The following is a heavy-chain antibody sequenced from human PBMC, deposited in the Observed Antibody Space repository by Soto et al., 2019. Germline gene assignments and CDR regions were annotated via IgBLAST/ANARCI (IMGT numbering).Heavy chain of an antibody. CDR3: ARDRSDFVPNYNGMDV. D-gene: IGHD2-21*02. Sequence: EVQLLESGGGLVQPGVSLRLSCVASGFTLSTFAMSWVRQAPGKGLEWVSAMSPSGGSTYYADSVKGRFTISRDSSKNTLYMQMNSLRAEDTAVYFCARDRSDFVPNYNGMDVWGQGTTVTVSS. CDR2: MSPSGGST. V-gene: IGHV3-23*01. CDR1: GFTLSTFA. J-gene: IGHJ6*02.